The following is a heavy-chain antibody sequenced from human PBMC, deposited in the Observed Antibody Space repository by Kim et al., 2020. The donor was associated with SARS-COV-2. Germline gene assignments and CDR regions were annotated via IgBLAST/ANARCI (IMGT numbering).Heavy chain of an antibody. V-gene: IGHV3-33*01. J-gene: IGHJ4*02. Sequence: YYADSVKGRFTISRDNSKNTLYLQMNSLRAEDTAVYYCARDPSEELLSFDYWGQGTLVTVSS. CDR3: ARDPSEELLSFDY. D-gene: IGHD1-26*01.